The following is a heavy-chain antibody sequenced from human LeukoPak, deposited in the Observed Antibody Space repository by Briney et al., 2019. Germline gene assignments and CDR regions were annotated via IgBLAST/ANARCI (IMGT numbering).Heavy chain of an antibody. CDR3: AKGGIVHPFDI. V-gene: IGHV3-23*01. Sequence: GGSLRLSCAASGFTFSNFAMSWVRQAPGKGLEWVSGINGRGGSTYYADSVKGRFTISRDNSKNTPYLQMNSLRAEDTAVYYCAKGGIVHPFDIWGQGTMVTVSS. CDR1: GFTFSNFA. J-gene: IGHJ3*02. CDR2: INGRGGST. D-gene: IGHD1-26*01.